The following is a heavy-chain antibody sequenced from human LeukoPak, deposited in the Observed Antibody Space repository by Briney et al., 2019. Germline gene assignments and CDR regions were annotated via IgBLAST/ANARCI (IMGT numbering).Heavy chain of an antibody. Sequence: SETLSLTCTVSGGYISHYYWSWIRQTPGEGLEWIGNIYYTGNTNYNPSLKSRATISIDTSKNQFSLRLNSVTAADTAVYYCSTGYYGDFDYWGRGSLVTVSS. CDR2: IYYTGNT. CDR1: GGYISHYY. V-gene: IGHV4-59*01. J-gene: IGHJ4*02. D-gene: IGHD3-9*01. CDR3: STGYYGDFDY.